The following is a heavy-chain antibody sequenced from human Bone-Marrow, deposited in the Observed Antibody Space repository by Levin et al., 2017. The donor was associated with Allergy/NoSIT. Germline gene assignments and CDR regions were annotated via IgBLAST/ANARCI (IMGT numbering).Heavy chain of an antibody. Sequence: GGSLRLSCIASGFTFRTYPMHWVRQAPGKGLEWVAAISSDSTRTYYADSVKARFTFSRDNSKNTVYLQMDSLRPEDTAVYYCTRDNGYGDFFDYWGQGTLVTVSS. CDR1: GFTFRTYP. D-gene: IGHD4-17*01. CDR3: TRDNGYGDFFDY. V-gene: IGHV3-30-3*01. CDR2: ISSDSTRT. J-gene: IGHJ4*02.